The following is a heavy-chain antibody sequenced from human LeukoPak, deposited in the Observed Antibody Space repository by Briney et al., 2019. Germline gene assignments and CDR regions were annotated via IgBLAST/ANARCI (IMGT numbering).Heavy chain of an antibody. D-gene: IGHD5-24*01. CDR1: GFTFSAYW. Sequence: PGGSLRLSCAASGFTFSAYWMHWVRRAPGQGLVWVSRTDTEGTSTHYADSVKGRFTVSRDNAKNTVYLQMNSLRAEDTAVYYCARDSYNNVDYWGQGTLVTVSS. CDR3: ARDSYNNVDY. CDR2: TDTEGTST. J-gene: IGHJ4*02. V-gene: IGHV3-74*01.